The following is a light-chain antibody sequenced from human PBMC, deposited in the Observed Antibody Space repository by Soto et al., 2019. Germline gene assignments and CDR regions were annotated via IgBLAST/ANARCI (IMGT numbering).Light chain of an antibody. CDR3: RSYAGSNNRGV. V-gene: IGLV2-8*01. J-gene: IGLJ1*01. Sequence: QSVLTQPPSASGSPGQSVTISCTGTSSDGGGYNYVSWYQHHPGKAPKLMIYEVSKRPSGVPDRFSGSKSGNTASLTVSGLQAEDEADYYCRSYAGSNNRGVFGSGTKVTVL. CDR2: EVS. CDR1: SSDGGGYNY.